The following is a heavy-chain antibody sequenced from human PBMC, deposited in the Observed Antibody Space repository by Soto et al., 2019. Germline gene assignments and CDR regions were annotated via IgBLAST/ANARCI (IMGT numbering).Heavy chain of an antibody. CDR2: IIPIFGTA. V-gene: IGHV1-69*06. CDR3: ARDLGYCSGGSCYYNWFDP. Sequence: QVQLVQSGAEVKKPGASVKVSCKASGYTFTSYGISWVRQAPGQGLEWMGWIIPIFGTANYAQKFQGRVTITADKSTSTAYMELSSLRSEDTAVHYCARDLGYCSGGSCYYNWFDPWGQGTLVTVSS. D-gene: IGHD2-15*01. CDR1: GYTFTSYG. J-gene: IGHJ5*02.